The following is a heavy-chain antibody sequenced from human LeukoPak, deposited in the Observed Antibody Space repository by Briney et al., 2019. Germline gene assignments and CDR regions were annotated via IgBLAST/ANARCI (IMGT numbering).Heavy chain of an antibody. CDR2: ISSSGSTI. D-gene: IGHD3-3*01. V-gene: IGHV3-48*04. J-gene: IGHJ3*02. Sequence: GGSLRLSCAASGFTFSSNRMNWVRQAPGKGLEWVSSISSSGSTIYYADSVKGRFTISRDNANNSVHLQMNSLRAEDTAVYYCARSLRNAFDIWGQGTMVTVSS. CDR1: GFTFSSNR. CDR3: ARSLRNAFDI.